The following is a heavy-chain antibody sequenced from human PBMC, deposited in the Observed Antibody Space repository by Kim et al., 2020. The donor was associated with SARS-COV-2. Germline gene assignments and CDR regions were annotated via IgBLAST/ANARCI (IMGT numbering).Heavy chain of an antibody. CDR2: IYSFGRT. Sequence: GGSLRLSCALSGFTVSTSHMYWVRQAPGKGLEFVSIIYSFGRTYYADSVVGRCTITRDDSTNKLYLHKNSLRSDETTVYYCLRNAGGYWGQGTLVSVSS. CDR1: GFTVSTSH. J-gene: IGHJ4*02. D-gene: IGHD2-15*01. CDR3: LRNAGGY. V-gene: IGHV3-53*01.